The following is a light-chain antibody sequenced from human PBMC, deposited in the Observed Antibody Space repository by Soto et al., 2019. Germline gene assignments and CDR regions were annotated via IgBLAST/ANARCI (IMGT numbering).Light chain of an antibody. V-gene: IGLV2-14*01. CDR2: DVS. CDR1: SSDIGAYNS. J-gene: IGLJ2*01. CDR3: ASYTSARIRV. Sequence: QSVLTQPASVSASHGQSITISCTGTSSDIGAYNSVSWYQQHPGKAPQLMIYDVSYRPSGISSRFSGSKSGNTASLTISGLQADDDADYYCASYTSARIRVFGGGTQLTVL.